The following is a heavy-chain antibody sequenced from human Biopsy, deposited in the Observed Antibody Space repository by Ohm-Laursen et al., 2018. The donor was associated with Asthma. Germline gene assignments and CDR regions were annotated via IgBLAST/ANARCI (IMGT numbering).Heavy chain of an antibody. CDR1: GGSISSSSYY. CDR2: IYYSGST. CDR3: ARFTASITIFGVVNNWFDP. Sequence: GTLSLTCTVSGGSISSSSYYWGWIRQPPGKGLEWIGSIYYSGSTYYNPSLKSRVTISVDTSKNQFSLKLGSVTAADTAVYYCARFTASITIFGVVNNWFDPWGQGTLVTVSS. V-gene: IGHV4-39*01. D-gene: IGHD3-3*01. J-gene: IGHJ5*02.